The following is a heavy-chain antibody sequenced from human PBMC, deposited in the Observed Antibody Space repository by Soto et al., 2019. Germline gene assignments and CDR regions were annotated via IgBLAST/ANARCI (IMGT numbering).Heavy chain of an antibody. Sequence: ASVKVSCKASGYSFTDYHIHWVRQAPGQVLEWLGRINPKSGGTSTAQKFQGWVTMTTDTSISTPSMELTRLTSDDTAIYYCARGDSTDCSNGVCSFFYNHDMDVWGQGTKVTVSS. CDR3: ARGDSTDCSNGVCSFFYNHDMDV. V-gene: IGHV1-2*04. CDR2: INPKSGGT. CDR1: GYSFTDYH. J-gene: IGHJ6*02. D-gene: IGHD2-8*01.